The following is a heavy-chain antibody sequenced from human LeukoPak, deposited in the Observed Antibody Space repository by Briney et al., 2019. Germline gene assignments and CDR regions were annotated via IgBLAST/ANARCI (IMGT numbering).Heavy chain of an antibody. Sequence: GGSLRLSCAASGFTLSSFGMHWVRQAPGKGLEWVAVLWYDGSNKYYADSVKGRFTISRDNSKNTLYLQMNSLRAEDTAVYYCARELPPVATYYFDYWGQGTLVTVSS. J-gene: IGHJ4*02. CDR1: GFTLSSFG. D-gene: IGHD1-26*01. CDR2: LWYDGSNK. CDR3: ARELPPVATYYFDY. V-gene: IGHV3-33*01.